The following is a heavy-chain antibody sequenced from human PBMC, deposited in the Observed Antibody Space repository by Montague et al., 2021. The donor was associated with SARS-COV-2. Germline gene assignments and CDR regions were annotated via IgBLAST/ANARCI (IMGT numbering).Heavy chain of an antibody. CDR2: IKKDGREK. J-gene: IGHJ4*02. CDR3: AREISGGDFDC. Sequence: SLRLSCAASGFTFSNYWMSWVRQAPGKGPEWVANIKKDGREKYYLDSAKGRFTISRDNAKNALFLQVNSLRVEDTAVYYCAREISGGDFDCWGQGTLVTVSS. D-gene: IGHD3-10*01. V-gene: IGHV3-7*03. CDR1: GFTFSNYW.